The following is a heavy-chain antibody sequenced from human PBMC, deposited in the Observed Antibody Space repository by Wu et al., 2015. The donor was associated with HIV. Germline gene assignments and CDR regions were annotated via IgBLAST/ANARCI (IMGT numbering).Heavy chain of an antibody. CDR1: GYTFTGNY. CDR3: ASSGFGGVIVIPMMSFDI. Sequence: QVQLVQSGADVKKPGASVKVSCKASGYTFTGNYMHWVRQAPGQGLEWMGWINPNSGGTNYAQKFQGRVTMTRDTSISTAYMELSRLRSDDTAVYYCASSGFGGVIVIPMMSFDIVGPRDNGHR. V-gene: IGHV1-2*02. J-gene: IGHJ3*02. CDR2: INPNSGGT. D-gene: IGHD3-16*02.